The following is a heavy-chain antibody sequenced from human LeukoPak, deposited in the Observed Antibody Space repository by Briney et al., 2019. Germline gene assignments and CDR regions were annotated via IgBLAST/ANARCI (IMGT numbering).Heavy chain of an antibody. J-gene: IGHJ3*02. CDR3: AHRGIPDAFDI. D-gene: IGHD2-21*01. CDR1: GFSLSTSGVG. Sequence: ESGPTLVKPTQTLTLTCTFSGFSLSTSGVGVAWIRRPPGKALEWLALIYWDDDKRYSPSLKSRLTITKDTSKNQVVLTMTNMDPVDTATYYCAHRGIPDAFDIRGQGTMVTVSS. V-gene: IGHV2-5*02. CDR2: IYWDDDK.